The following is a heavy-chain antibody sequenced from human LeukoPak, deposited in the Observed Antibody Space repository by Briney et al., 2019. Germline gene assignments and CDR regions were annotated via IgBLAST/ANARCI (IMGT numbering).Heavy chain of an antibody. D-gene: IGHD7-27*01. V-gene: IGHV4-59*01. CDR3: ARLTGGYSDY. CDR1: GDSISSYY. CDR2: TNYSGST. J-gene: IGHJ4*02. Sequence: ASETLSLTCTVSGDSISSYYWTWIRQPPGKGLERIGYTNYSGSTNYNPSLKSRVTVSVDTTKNQFSLKLSSVTAADTAVYYCARLTGGYSDYWGQGTLVTVSS.